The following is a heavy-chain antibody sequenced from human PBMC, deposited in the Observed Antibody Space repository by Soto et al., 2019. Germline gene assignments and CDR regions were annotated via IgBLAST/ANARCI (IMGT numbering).Heavy chain of an antibody. J-gene: IGHJ5*02. V-gene: IGHV3-9*01. CDR2: IIWNSGNI. CDR3: LKASTYSISQGLFDP. Sequence: DVQLVESGGGFVQPGRSLSLSCAASGFSFDGYAMNWVRQPPGKGLEWVAGIIWNSGNIDYADSVKGRFTISRDNARNSLYLPMNSLRAEDTALYFCLKASTYSISQGLFDPWGQGTTVTVSS. D-gene: IGHD6-6*01. CDR1: GFSFDGYA.